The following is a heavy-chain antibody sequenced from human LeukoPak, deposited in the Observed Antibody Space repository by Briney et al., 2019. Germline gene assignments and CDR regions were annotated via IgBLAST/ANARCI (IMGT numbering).Heavy chain of an antibody. V-gene: IGHV1-69*05. CDR3: ASVTSSGSLRC. Sequence: ASVKVSCKASGGTFSSYAISWVRQAPGQGLEWMGRIIPIFGTANYAQKFQGRVTITTDESTSTAYMELSSLRSEDTAVYYCASVTSSGSLRCWGQGTLVTVSS. CDR1: GGTFSSYA. D-gene: IGHD1-26*01. CDR2: IIPIFGTA. J-gene: IGHJ4*02.